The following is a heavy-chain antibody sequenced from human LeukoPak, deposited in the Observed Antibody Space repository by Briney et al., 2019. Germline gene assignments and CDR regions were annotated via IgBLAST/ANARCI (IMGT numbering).Heavy chain of an antibody. CDR1: GFTFSSYS. Sequence: GGSLRLSCAASGFTFSSYSINWVRPAPGKGLEWVSTISVSGGSTYYADSVKGRFTISRDNSKNTLYLQMNSLRAEDTAVYYCAKGGARTFHIWGQGAMVTVSS. CDR3: AKGGARTFHI. J-gene: IGHJ3*02. V-gene: IGHV3-23*01. CDR2: ISVSGGST. D-gene: IGHD6-25*01.